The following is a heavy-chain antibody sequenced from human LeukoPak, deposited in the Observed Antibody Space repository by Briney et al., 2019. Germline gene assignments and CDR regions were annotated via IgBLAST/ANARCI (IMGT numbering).Heavy chain of an antibody. J-gene: IGHJ5*02. Sequence: SETLSLTCAVYGGSFSGYYWSWIRQPPGKGLEWIGEINHSGSTNYNPSLKSRVTISVDTSKNQFFLKLRSVTAADTAVYDCARGKVITMVRGVIRRWFDPWGQGTLVTVSS. D-gene: IGHD3-10*01. CDR1: GGSFSGYY. CDR3: ARGKVITMVRGVIRRWFDP. CDR2: INHSGST. V-gene: IGHV4-34*01.